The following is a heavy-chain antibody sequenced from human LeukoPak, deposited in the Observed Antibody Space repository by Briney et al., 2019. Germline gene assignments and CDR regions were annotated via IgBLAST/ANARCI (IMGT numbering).Heavy chain of an antibody. J-gene: IGHJ4*02. Sequence: ASVKVSCKASEYIFTGYCMHWVRQAPGQGLEWMGWINPNSGGTNSAQKFQGRVTMTRDTSISTAYMELSRLTSDDTAVYYCARHPYSGSYHFDYWGQGTLVTVSS. CDR1: EYIFTGYC. CDR2: INPNSGGT. CDR3: ARHPYSGSYHFDY. V-gene: IGHV1-2*02. D-gene: IGHD1-26*01.